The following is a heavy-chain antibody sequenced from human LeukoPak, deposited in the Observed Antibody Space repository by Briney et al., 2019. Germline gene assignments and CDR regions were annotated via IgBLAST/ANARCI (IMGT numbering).Heavy chain of an antibody. Sequence: SVKVSCKASRGTFSSYAISWVRQAPGQGLEWMGGIIPIFGTANYAQKFQGRVTITADESTSTAYMELSSLRSEDTAVYYCARDLPYYYGSVTSENWFDPWGQGTLVTVSS. D-gene: IGHD3-10*01. CDR2: IIPIFGTA. J-gene: IGHJ5*02. CDR3: ARDLPYYYGSVTSENWFDP. V-gene: IGHV1-69*13. CDR1: RGTFSSYA.